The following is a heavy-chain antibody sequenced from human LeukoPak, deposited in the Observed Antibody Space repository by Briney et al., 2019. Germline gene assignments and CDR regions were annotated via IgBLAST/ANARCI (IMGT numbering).Heavy chain of an antibody. D-gene: IGHD3-16*02. CDR2: ISYDGSNK. Sequence: GRSLRLSCAASGFTFSSYAMHWVRQAPGKGLEWVAVISYDGSNKYYADSVKGRFTISRDNSKNTLYLQMNSLRAEDTAVYYCARDIGAKRYYYYYYGMDGWGQGTTVTVSS. CDR3: ARDIGAKRYYYYYYGMDG. CDR1: GFTFSSYA. V-gene: IGHV3-30-3*01. J-gene: IGHJ6*02.